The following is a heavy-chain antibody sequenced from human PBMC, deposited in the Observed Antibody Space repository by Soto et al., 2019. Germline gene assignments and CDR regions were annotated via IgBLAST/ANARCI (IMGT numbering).Heavy chain of an antibody. V-gene: IGHV4-30-2*01. J-gene: IGHJ4*02. Sequence: SLYVSGPVSVGSMTTVGYSWSWILQPPGKGLEWIGYIFHSGISYSNPSLKGRVTMSVDGSKNRFSLRLSSVTAADTAVYYCARRISARTYYFDYWGQGTLFTVSS. CDR1: VGSMTTVGYS. CDR3: ARRISARTYYFDY. D-gene: IGHD6-6*01. CDR2: IFHSGIS.